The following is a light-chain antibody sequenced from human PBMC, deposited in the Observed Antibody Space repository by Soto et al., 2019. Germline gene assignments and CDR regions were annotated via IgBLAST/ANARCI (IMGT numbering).Light chain of an antibody. J-gene: IGKJ5*01. Sequence: DIVMTQSPLYLPVTPGEPASISCRSSESLVYSDGDSYLNWFHQRPGQSPRRLIYKASNRASGVPDRFSGSGSGTDFTLKISRVEAEDVGIYYCMQATHWPLTFGQGTRLEIK. V-gene: IGKV2-30*01. CDR3: MQATHWPLT. CDR1: ESLVYSDGDSY. CDR2: KAS.